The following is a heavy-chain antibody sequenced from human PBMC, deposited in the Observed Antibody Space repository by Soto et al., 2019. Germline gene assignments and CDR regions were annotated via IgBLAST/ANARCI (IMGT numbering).Heavy chain of an antibody. CDR3: ARDYKQQLGVNYGMDV. J-gene: IGHJ6*02. CDR1: GYTFTSYG. D-gene: IGHD6-13*01. CDR2: INAYNGNT. V-gene: IGHV1-18*01. Sequence: ASVKVSCKASGYTFTSYGISWVRQAPGQGLEWMGWINAYNGNTNYAQKFQGRVTMTRDTSTSTAYMELRRLRSDDTAVYYCARDYKQQLGVNYGMDVWGQGTTVTVSS.